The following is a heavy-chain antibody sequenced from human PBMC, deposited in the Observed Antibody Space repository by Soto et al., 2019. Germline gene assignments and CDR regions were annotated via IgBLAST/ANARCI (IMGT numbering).Heavy chain of an antibody. CDR2: IRSKANKYAT. CDR3: ARVLYGSGNYFDY. CDR1: GFTFSASA. D-gene: IGHD3-10*01. Sequence: EVQLVESGGDLVQPGGSLKLSCAASGFTFSASAIHWVRQAPGKGLEWVGRIRSKANKYATAYVASVQGRFTISRDDSKNTTYLQMNSLKTEDTAVYYCARVLYGSGNYFDYWGQGTPVTVSS. J-gene: IGHJ4*02. V-gene: IGHV3-73*02.